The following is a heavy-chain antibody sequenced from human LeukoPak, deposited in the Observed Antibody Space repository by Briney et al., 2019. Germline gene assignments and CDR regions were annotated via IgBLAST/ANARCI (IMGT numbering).Heavy chain of an antibody. CDR1: GASISSDISY. J-gene: IGHJ4*02. Sequence: SETLSLTCTVSGASISSDISYWSWIRQPAGKGLEWIGRIYTSGSTTYSPSLKSRVTISLDTSNNQFSLKPNSVTAADTAVYYCASRYGHRADYFDNWGQGTQVTVSS. CDR2: IYTSGST. V-gene: IGHV4-61*02. D-gene: IGHD4-17*01. CDR3: ASRYGHRADYFDN.